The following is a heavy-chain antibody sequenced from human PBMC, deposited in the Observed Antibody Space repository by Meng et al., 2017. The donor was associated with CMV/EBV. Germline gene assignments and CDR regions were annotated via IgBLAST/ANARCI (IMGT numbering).Heavy chain of an antibody. CDR3: ARQKIYCSSTSCYKGGLDY. Sequence: GSLRLSCTVSGGSVSSGSYYWSWIRQPPGKGLEWIGEINHSGSTNYNPSLKSRVTISVDTSKNQFSLKLSSVTAADTAVYYCARQKIYCSSTSCYKGGLDYWGQGTLVTVSS. J-gene: IGHJ4*02. CDR2: INHSGST. V-gene: IGHV4-61*01. CDR1: GGSVSSGSYY. D-gene: IGHD2-2*02.